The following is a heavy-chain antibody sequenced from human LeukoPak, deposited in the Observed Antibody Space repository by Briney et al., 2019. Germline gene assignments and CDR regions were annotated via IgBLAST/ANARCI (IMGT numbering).Heavy chain of an antibody. J-gene: IGHJ4*02. CDR3: ARQTGRYYFDY. D-gene: IGHD4-17*01. Sequence: ASVKVSCKASGYTFTDYGLGWVRQAPGQGLEWMGWISAYNGKTNYAQKLQGRVTMTTDTSTSTAYMELRTLRSDDTAMYYCARQTGRYYFDYWGQGTLVTVPS. CDR2: ISAYNGKT. V-gene: IGHV1-18*01. CDR1: GYTFTDYG.